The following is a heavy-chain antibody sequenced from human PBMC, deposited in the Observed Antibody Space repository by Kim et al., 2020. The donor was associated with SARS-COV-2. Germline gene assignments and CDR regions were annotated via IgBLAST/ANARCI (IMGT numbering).Heavy chain of an antibody. Sequence: GGSLRLSCAASGFTFSSYGMHWVRQAPGKGLEWVAVISYDGSNKYYADSVKGRFTISRDNSKNTLYLQMNSLRAEVTAVYYCAKDYGSGSCLNYWGQGTLVTVSS. J-gene: IGHJ4*02. CDR3: AKDYGSGSCLNY. CDR1: GFTFSSYG. D-gene: IGHD3-10*01. CDR2: ISYDGSNK. V-gene: IGHV3-30*18.